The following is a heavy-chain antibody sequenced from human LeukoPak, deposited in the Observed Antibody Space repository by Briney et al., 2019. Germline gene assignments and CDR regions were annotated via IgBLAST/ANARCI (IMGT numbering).Heavy chain of an antibody. CDR3: AREGPYYYDSSGYGGGAFDI. V-gene: IGHV3-48*03. D-gene: IGHD3-22*01. J-gene: IGHJ3*02. CDR2: ISSSGSTI. Sequence: AGGSLRLSCAASGFTFSSYEMNWVRQAPGKGLEWVSYISSSGSTIYYADSVKGRFTISRDNAKNSLYLQMNSLRAEDTAVYYCAREGPYYYDSSGYGGGAFDIWGQGTMVTVSS. CDR1: GFTFSSYE.